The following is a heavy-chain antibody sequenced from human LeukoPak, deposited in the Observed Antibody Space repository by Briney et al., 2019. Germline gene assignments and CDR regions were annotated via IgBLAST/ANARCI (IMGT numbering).Heavy chain of an antibody. CDR3: ARDGRNWDFDY. CDR1: GFTFSGYP. Sequence: PGGSLRLSCAASGFTFSGYPMHWVRQAPGKGLEYLSGISANGGSTYYANSVKGRFTISRDNSKNTLYLQMGSLRHEDMAVYYCARDGRNWDFDYWGQGTLVTVSS. V-gene: IGHV3-64*01. J-gene: IGHJ4*02. D-gene: IGHD7-27*01. CDR2: ISANGGST.